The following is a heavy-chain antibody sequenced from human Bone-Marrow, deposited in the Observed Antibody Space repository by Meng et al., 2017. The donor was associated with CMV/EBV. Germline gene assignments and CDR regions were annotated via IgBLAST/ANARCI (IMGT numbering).Heavy chain of an antibody. D-gene: IGHD1-7*01. V-gene: IGHV3-48*04. CDR1: GFTFSSYS. CDR2: ISSSSSTI. J-gene: IGHJ6*02. CDR3: ARDFNWNYGYGMDV. Sequence: ETLSLTCAASGFTFSSYSMNWVRQAPGKGLEWVSYISSSSSTIYYADSVKGRFTISRDNAKNSLYLQMNSLRAEDTAVYYCARDFNWNYGYGMDVWGQGTTVTVSS.